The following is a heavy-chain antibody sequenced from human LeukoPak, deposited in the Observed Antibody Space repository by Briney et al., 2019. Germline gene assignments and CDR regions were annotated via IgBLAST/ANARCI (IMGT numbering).Heavy chain of an antibody. CDR1: GYTFTGYY. V-gene: IGHV1-2*02. CDR2: INPNSGGT. CDR3: AREVVPAAPHWFDP. Sequence: ASVKVSCKASGYTFTGYYMHWVRQAPGQGLEWMGWINPNSGGTNYAQKFQGRVTMTRDPSISTAYMELRRLRSDDTAVYYCAREVVPAAPHWFDPWGQGTLVTVSS. D-gene: IGHD2-2*01. J-gene: IGHJ5*02.